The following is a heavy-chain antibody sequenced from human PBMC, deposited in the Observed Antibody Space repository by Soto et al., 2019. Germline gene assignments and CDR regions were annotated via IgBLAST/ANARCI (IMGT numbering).Heavy chain of an antibody. Sequence: QVQLVESGGGVVQPGRSLRLSCAAYGFTFSSYAMHWVRQAPGKGLEWVAVISSDGSNKYYADSVKGRFTISRDNSKNTLYLQMNSLRSEDTAVYYCARDRVGVYYGSGSYYNVGFDYWGQGTLVTVSS. V-gene: IGHV3-30-3*01. J-gene: IGHJ4*02. CDR1: GFTFSSYA. D-gene: IGHD3-10*01. CDR3: ARDRVGVYYGSGSYYNVGFDY. CDR2: ISSDGSNK.